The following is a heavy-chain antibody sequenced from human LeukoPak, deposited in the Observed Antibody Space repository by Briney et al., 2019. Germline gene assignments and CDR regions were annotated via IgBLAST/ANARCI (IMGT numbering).Heavy chain of an antibody. V-gene: IGHV3-74*01. Sequence: GGSLRLSCAASGFTFSSYWMHWVRQAPGKGLVWVSRINSDGSSTSYADSVKGRFTISRDNSKNTLYLQMNSLRAEDTAVYYCAKLLTGGYTYGQNDYWGQGTLVTVSS. J-gene: IGHJ4*02. CDR2: INSDGSST. CDR3: AKLLTGGYTYGQNDY. CDR1: GFTFSSYW. D-gene: IGHD5-18*01.